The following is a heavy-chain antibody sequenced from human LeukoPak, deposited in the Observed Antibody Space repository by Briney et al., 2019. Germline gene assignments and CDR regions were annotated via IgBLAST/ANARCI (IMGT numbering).Heavy chain of an antibody. CDR2: ISAYNGNT. J-gene: IGHJ4*02. CDR3: ARDLYYDSSGLFSY. D-gene: IGHD3-22*01. CDR1: GYTFTGYY. Sequence: ASVKVSCKASGYTFTGYYMHWVRQAPGQGLEWMGWISAYNGNTNYAQKLQGRVTMTTDTSTSTAYMELRSLRSDDTAVYYCARDLYYDSSGLFSYWGQGPLVTVSS. V-gene: IGHV1-18*04.